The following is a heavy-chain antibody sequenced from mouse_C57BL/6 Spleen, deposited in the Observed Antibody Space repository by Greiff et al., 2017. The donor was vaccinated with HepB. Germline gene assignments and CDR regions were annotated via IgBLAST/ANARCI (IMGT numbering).Heavy chain of an antibody. V-gene: IGHV1-18*01. CDR1: GYTFTDYN. Sequence: EVKLQESGPELVKPGASVKIPCKASGYTFTDYNMDWVKQSHGKSLEWIGDINPNNGGTIYNQKFKGKATLTVDKSSSTAYMELRSLTSEDTAVYYCARSGDGYYGGFDYWGQGTTLTVSS. CDR3: ARSGDGYYGGFDY. D-gene: IGHD2-3*01. CDR2: INPNNGGT. J-gene: IGHJ2*01.